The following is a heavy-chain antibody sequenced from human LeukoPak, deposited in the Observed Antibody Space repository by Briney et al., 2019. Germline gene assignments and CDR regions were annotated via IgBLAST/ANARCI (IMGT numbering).Heavy chain of an antibody. V-gene: IGHV3-23*01. J-gene: IGHJ4*02. D-gene: IGHD4-17*01. CDR3: AKDMHDGDYFMDYFDY. CDR2: ISGSGGST. CDR1: GFTFSSYA. Sequence: PGGSLRLSCAASGFTFSSYAMSWVRQAPGKGLEWVSAISGSGGSTYYADSVKGRFTISRDNSKNTLYLQMNSLRAEDTALYYCAKDMHDGDYFMDYFDYWGQGTLVTVSS.